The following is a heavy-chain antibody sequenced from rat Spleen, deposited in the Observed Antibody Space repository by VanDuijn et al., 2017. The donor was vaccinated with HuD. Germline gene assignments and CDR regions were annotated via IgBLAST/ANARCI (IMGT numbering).Heavy chain of an antibody. D-gene: IGHD1-12*02. V-gene: IGHV5-25*01. Sequence: EVQLVESGGGLVQPGRSLKLSCAASGFTFNKYDMAWVRQAPTKGLEWVAYITTGGAITSYRDSVKGRFTISRDTAKSTLYLQMDSLRSEDTATYYCARHGYDGSYYYWDYWGQGTLVTVSS. J-gene: IGHJ3*01. CDR2: ITTGGAIT. CDR1: GFTFNKYD. CDR3: ARHGYDGSYYYWDY.